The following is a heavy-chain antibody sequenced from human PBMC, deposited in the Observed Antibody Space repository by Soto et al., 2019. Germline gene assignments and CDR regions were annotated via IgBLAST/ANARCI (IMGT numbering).Heavy chain of an antibody. CDR1: GGSFSGYY. D-gene: IGHD3-16*01. V-gene: IGHV4-34*01. CDR2: INHSGST. J-gene: IGHJ4*02. Sequence: SETLSLTCAVYGGSFSGYYWSWIRQPPGKGLEWIGEINHSGSTNYNPSLKSRVTISVDTSKNQFSLKLSSVTAADTAVYYCASHGGQLRLGEFRPGSTRGGSRFDYWGQGTLVTVSS. CDR3: ASHGGQLRLGEFRPGSTRGGSRFDY.